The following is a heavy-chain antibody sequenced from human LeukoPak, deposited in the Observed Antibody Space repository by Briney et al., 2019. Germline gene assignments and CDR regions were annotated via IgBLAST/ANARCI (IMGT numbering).Heavy chain of an antibody. CDR1: GFTFSSYG. V-gene: IGHV3-33*01. CDR2: IWYDGSNK. D-gene: IGHD3-10*01. J-gene: IGHJ4*02. Sequence: PGRSLRLSCAASGFTFSSYGMHWVRQAPGKGLEWVAVIWYDGSNKYYADSVKGRFTISRDNSKNTLYLQMNSLRAEDTAVYYCARDLSGPYDSPDWGQGTLVTVSS. CDR3: ARDLSGPYDSPD.